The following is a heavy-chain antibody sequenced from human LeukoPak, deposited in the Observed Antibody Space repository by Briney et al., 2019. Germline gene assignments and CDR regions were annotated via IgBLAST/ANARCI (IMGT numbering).Heavy chain of an antibody. CDR3: AQSTYDILTGYYPRYYYYYMDV. CDR1: GYTFTGYY. J-gene: IGHJ6*03. D-gene: IGHD3-9*01. V-gene: IGHV1-2*02. Sequence: ASVKVSCKASGYTFTGYYMHWVRQAPGQGLEWMGWINPNSGGTNYAQKFQGRVTMTRDTSISTAYMELSRLRSDDTAVYYCAQSTYDILTGYYPRYYYYYMDVWGKGTTVTVSS. CDR2: INPNSGGT.